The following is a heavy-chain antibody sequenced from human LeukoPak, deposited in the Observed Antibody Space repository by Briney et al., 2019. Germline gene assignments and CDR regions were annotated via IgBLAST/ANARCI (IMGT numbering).Heavy chain of an antibody. CDR3: AKGTAGGIGIAAAGLDY. Sequence: PGGSLRLSCAASGFTFDDYAMRWVRQAPGKGLEWVSGISWNSGSIGYADSVKGRFTISRDNAKNSLYLQMNSLRAEDTALYYCAKGTAGGIGIAAAGLDYWGQGTLVTVFS. D-gene: IGHD6-13*01. V-gene: IGHV3-9*01. CDR2: ISWNSGSI. J-gene: IGHJ4*02. CDR1: GFTFDDYA.